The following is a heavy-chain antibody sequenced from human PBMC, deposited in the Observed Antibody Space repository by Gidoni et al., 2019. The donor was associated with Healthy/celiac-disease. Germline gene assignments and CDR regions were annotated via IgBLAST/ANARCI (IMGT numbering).Heavy chain of an antibody. V-gene: IGHV4-39*01. CDR1: GGSISSSSYY. Sequence: QLQLQESGPGLVKPSETLSLTCTVSGGSISSSSYYWGWIRQPPGKGLEWIGSIYYSGSTYYNPSLKSRVTISVDTSKNQFSLKLSSVTAADTAVYYCARLVFVVVTGGYFDLWGRGTLVTVSS. J-gene: IGHJ2*01. D-gene: IGHD2-21*02. CDR2: IYYSGST. CDR3: ARLVFVVVTGGYFDL.